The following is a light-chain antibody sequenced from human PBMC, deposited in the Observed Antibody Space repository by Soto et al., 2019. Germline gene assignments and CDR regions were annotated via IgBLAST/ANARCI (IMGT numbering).Light chain of an antibody. Sequence: EIVMTQSPATLSVSLGDRATLSCRASQSVSSYLAWYQQKPGQAPRLLIYGASTRATGIPARFSGSGSETDFTLTISSLQSEDLAIYYCQQYNSWPPSYTFGQGTKLEIK. CDR3: QQYNSWPPSYT. V-gene: IGKV3-15*01. J-gene: IGKJ2*01. CDR2: GAS. CDR1: QSVSSY.